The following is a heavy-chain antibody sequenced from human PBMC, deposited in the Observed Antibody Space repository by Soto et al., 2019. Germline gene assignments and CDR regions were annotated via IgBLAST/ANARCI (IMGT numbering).Heavy chain of an antibody. CDR2: ISRSGST. V-gene: IGHV4-34*01. J-gene: IGHJ4*01. CDR1: GGSLGGFY. CDR3: ARGRTAALIETRLFRVLFDL. Sequence: QVQLQQWGAGLLKPSETLSLTCAVSGGSLGGFYWSWIRQPPGKGLEWIGEISRSGSTNYGPSLKSRVTMSMDTSREQVSLNLSSVTDADTAVYYCARGRTAALIETRLFRVLFDLWGHGNLVTVSS. D-gene: IGHD3-10*01.